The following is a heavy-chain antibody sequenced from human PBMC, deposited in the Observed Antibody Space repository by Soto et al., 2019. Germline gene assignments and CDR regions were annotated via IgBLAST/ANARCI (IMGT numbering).Heavy chain of an antibody. CDR1: GYTFTNFA. CDR3: AKGGNIAVVVADYGMDV. D-gene: IGHD2-15*01. V-gene: IGHV1-3*01. Sequence: GASVKVSCKASGYTFTNFAMHWVRQAPGQRLEWMGWINAGNGNTKYSQKFQDRVTITRDTSAGTAYMELSSLRSEDTAVYYCAKGGNIAVVVADYGMDVWGQGTTVTVSS. CDR2: INAGNGNT. J-gene: IGHJ6*02.